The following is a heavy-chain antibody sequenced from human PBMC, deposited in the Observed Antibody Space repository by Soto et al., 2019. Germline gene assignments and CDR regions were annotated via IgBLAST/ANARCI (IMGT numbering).Heavy chain of an antibody. CDR2: IIPILGIA. J-gene: IGHJ6*03. Sequence: QVQLVQSGAEVKKPGSSVKVSCKASGGTFSSYTISWVRQAPGQGLEWMGRIIPILGIANYAQKFQGRVTITADKSTSTAYMELSSLRSEDTAVYYCARSKTAVGGMDVWGKGTTVTVSS. V-gene: IGHV1-69*02. CDR1: GGTFSSYT. D-gene: IGHD6-19*01. CDR3: ARSKTAVGGMDV.